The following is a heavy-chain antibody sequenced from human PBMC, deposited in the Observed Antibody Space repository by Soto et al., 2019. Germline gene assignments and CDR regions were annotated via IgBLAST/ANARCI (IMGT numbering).Heavy chain of an antibody. Sequence: PSETLSLTSTVSGGSISSGGYYWSWIRQPPGRGLEWIGYISDSGSTNYSPSLKSQVTIAADTSKNQLSLKLTSVNAADTAIYYCARTPNDFLGRFVGYYFDFWGQGTLVTVSS. V-gene: IGHV4-61*08. J-gene: IGHJ4*02. CDR3: ARTPNDFLGRFVGYYFDF. CDR1: GGSISSGGYY. CDR2: ISDSGST. D-gene: IGHD3-3*01.